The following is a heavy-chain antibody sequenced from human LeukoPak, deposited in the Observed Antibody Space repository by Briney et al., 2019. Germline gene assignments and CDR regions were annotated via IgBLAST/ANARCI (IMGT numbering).Heavy chain of an antibody. CDR1: GGSIRSYY. D-gene: IGHD6-6*01. CDR2: IYYSGST. CDR3: ARESIAARNFDY. V-gene: IGHV4-59*12. Sequence: SETLSLTCTVSGGSIRSYYWSWIRQPPGKGLEWIGYIYYSGSTNSNPSLKSRVTISVDTSKNQFSLKLSSVTAADTAVYYCARESIAARNFDYWGQGTLVTVSS. J-gene: IGHJ4*02.